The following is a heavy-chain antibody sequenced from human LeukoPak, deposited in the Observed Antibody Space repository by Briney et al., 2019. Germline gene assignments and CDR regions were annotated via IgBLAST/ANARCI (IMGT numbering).Heavy chain of an antibody. CDR2: IYTSGST. D-gene: IGHD1-1*01. Sequence: SETLSLTCTVSGGSISSGSYYWSWLRQPAGKGLEWNGRIYTSGSTNYNPSLKSRVTISVDTSKNQFSLKLSSVTAADTAVYYCARAPPYSGTPDYWGQGTLVTVSS. CDR3: ARAPPYSGTPDY. J-gene: IGHJ4*01. CDR1: GGSISSGSYY. V-gene: IGHV4-61*02.